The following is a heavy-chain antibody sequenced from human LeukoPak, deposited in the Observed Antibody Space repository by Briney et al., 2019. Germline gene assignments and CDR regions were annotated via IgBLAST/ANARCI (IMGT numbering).Heavy chain of an antibody. D-gene: IGHD3-10*01. CDR2: VYYSGTT. J-gene: IGHJ4*02. V-gene: IGHV4-59*08. CDR1: GGSISSYY. Sequence: SETLSLTCIVSGGSISSYYWSWIRQPPGKGLEWIGYVYYSGTTNYTPSLKSRVTMSVDTPKNQFSLKLRSVTAADTAVYYCARHSGFASGRGEVDSWGQGSLVTVSS. CDR3: ARHSGFASGRGEVDS.